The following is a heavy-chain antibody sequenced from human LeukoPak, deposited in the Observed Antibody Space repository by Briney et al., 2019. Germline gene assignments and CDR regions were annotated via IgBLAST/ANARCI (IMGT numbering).Heavy chain of an antibody. CDR1: GFTFSSYG. V-gene: IGHV3-30*18. J-gene: IGHJ4*02. CDR3: AKDYRDGYTSYYFDY. Sequence: GGSLRFSCAASGFTFSSYGMHWVRQAPGKGLEWVAVISYDGSNKYYADSVKGRFTISRDNSKNTLYLQMNSLRAEDTAVYYCAKDYRDGYTSYYFDYWGQGTLVTVSS. D-gene: IGHD5-24*01. CDR2: ISYDGSNK.